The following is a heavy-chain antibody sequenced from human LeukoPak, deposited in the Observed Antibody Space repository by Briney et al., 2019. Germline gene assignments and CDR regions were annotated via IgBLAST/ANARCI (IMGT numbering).Heavy chain of an antibody. CDR2: IIPIFGTA. Sequence: SVKVSCKASGYTFTAFYIHWVRQAPGQGLEWMGGIIPIFGTANYAQKFQGRVTITADESTSTAYMELSSLRSEDTAVYYCARAPGYCSSTSCYATYYFDYWGQGTLVTVSS. J-gene: IGHJ4*02. CDR1: GYTFTAFY. CDR3: ARAPGYCSSTSCYATYYFDY. D-gene: IGHD2-2*01. V-gene: IGHV1-69*13.